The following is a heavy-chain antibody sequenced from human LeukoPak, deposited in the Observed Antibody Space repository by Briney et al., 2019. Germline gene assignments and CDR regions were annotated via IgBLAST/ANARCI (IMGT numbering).Heavy chain of an antibody. Sequence: SETLSLTCAVYGVSFSGYYWSWIRQPPGKGLEWIGEINHSGSTNYNPSLKSRVTISVDTSKNQFSLKLSSVTAADTAVYYCAANLHYGDDPDAFDIWGQGTMVTVSS. J-gene: IGHJ3*02. CDR1: GVSFSGYY. CDR3: AANLHYGDDPDAFDI. CDR2: INHSGST. D-gene: IGHD4-17*01. V-gene: IGHV4-34*01.